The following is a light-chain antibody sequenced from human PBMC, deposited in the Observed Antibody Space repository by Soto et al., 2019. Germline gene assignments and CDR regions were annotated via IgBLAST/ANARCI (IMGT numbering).Light chain of an antibody. Sequence: EIVMTQSPATLSVSPGERATLSGRASQSFSSNSAWYQQKPGQAPRLLIYGASTRATGIPARFSGSGSGTEFTLTISSLQSEDFAVYYCQQYNNWPPWTFGQGTKVDIK. CDR2: GAS. J-gene: IGKJ1*01. CDR1: QSFSSN. V-gene: IGKV3-15*01. CDR3: QQYNNWPPWT.